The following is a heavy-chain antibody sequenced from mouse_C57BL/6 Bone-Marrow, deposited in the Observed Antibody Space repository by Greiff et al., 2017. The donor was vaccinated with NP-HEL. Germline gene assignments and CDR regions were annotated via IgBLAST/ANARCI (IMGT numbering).Heavy chain of an antibody. D-gene: IGHD1-1*01. CDR3: AFYYYGPYYFDY. CDR1: GYTFTSSW. CDR2: IHPNSGST. Sequence: QVQLQQPGAELVKPGASVKLSCKASGYTFTSSWMHWVKQRPGQGLEWIGMIHPNSGSTNYNEKFKSKATLTVDKSSSTAYMQLSSLTSEDSAVYYCAFYYYGPYYFDYWGQGTTLTVSS. V-gene: IGHV1-64*01. J-gene: IGHJ2*01.